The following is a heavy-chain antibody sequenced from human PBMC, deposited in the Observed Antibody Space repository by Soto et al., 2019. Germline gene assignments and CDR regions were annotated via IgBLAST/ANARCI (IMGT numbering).Heavy chain of an antibody. CDR3: ANVPVAATGRFAY. Sequence: EVSLRLSGAGSGFTFSNYAMSWVRQAPEKGLAWVSSISGSCGSTYYADSVKGRFTISRDNSKNTLYLQMNSLRAEDPALYYCANVPVAATGRFAYWGQGTLVTV. D-gene: IGHD1-26*01. J-gene: IGHJ4*02. CDR1: GFTFSNYA. V-gene: IGHV3-23*01. CDR2: ISGSCGST.